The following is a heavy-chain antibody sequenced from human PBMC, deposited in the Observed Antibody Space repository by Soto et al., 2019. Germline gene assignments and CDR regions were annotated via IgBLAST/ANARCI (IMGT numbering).Heavy chain of an antibody. CDR2: IIPIFGTA. Sequence: QVQLVQSGAEVKKPGSSVKVSCKASGGTFSSYAISWVRQAPGQGLEWMGGIIPIFGTANYAQKFQGRVTMTADESTSSAYMELGSLRSEDTAVYYCARELTPYGGSNWFDPWGQGTLVTVSS. V-gene: IGHV1-69*01. J-gene: IGHJ5*02. D-gene: IGHD4-17*01. CDR3: ARELTPYGGSNWFDP. CDR1: GGTFSSYA.